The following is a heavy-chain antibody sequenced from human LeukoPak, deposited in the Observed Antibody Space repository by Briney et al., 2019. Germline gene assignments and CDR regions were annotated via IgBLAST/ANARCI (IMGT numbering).Heavy chain of an antibody. CDR2: IYPSGGST. J-gene: IGHJ4*02. V-gene: IGHV1-46*01. CDR1: GGTFSSYA. D-gene: IGHD3-10*01. CDR3: ARDYLEGSGSYKPFDY. Sequence: RGASVKVSCKASGGTFSSYAISWVRQAPGQGLEWMGIIYPSGGSTGYAQKFQGRVTMTGDMSTSTVYMELSSLRSEDTAVYYCARDYLEGSGSYKPFDYWGQGTLVTVSS.